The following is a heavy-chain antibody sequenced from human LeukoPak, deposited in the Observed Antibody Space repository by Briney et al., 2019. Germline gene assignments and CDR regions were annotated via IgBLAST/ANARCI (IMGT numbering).Heavy chain of an antibody. D-gene: IGHD1-14*01. CDR2: IYYSGST. J-gene: IGHJ4*02. V-gene: IGHV4-39*01. CDR1: GGSISSSNSY. CDR3: ARQCESPGGTSASYLGY. Sequence: SETLSLTCTVSGGSISSSNSYWGWIRQPPGKGLEWIGSIYYSGSTYYNPSLKSRITISVDTSKNQFSLKLSSVTAADTAVYYCARQCESPGGTSASYLGYWGQGTLVTVSS.